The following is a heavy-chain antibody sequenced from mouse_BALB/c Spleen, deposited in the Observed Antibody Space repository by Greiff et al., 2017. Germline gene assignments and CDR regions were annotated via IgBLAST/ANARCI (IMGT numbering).Heavy chain of an antibody. CDR1: GYTFTSYW. Sequence: EVQLQQSGTVLARPGASVKMSCKASGYTFTSYWMHWVKQRPGQGLEWIGAIYPGNSDTSYNQKFKGKAKLTAVTSTSTAYMELSSLTNEDSAVYYCTKSYYRYDKAGPLAYWGQGTLVTVSA. CDR3: TKSYYRYDKAGPLAY. CDR2: IYPGNSDT. D-gene: IGHD2-14*01. J-gene: IGHJ3*01. V-gene: IGHV1-5*01.